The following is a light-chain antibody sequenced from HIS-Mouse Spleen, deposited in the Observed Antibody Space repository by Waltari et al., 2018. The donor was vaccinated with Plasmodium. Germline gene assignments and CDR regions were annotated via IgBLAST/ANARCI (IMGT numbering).Light chain of an antibody. V-gene: IGKV3-15*01. CDR2: GAS. CDR3: QQYNNWPLYT. J-gene: IGKJ2*01. Sequence: EIVMTQSPATTSVSRAETATPLCRASQSVSSNLAWYQHKPGQAPRLLIYGASTRATGIPARFSGSGSGTECTLTISSMQSEDFAVYYCQQYNNWPLYTFGQGTKLEIK. CDR1: QSVSSN.